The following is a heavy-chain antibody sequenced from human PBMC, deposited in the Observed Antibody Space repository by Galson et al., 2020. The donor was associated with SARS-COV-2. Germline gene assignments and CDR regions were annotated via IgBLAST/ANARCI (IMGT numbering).Heavy chain of an antibody. V-gene: IGHV3-33*01. CDR3: ATNRYYYDSSGYYNLDY. CDR2: IWYDGSNK. CDR1: GFTFSSYG. J-gene: IGHJ4*02. Sequence: SLRLSCAASGFTFSSYGMHWVRQAPGKGLEWVAVIWYDGSNKYYADSVKGRFTLSRDNSKNTLYLQMNSLRAEDTAVYYCATNRYYYDSSGYYNLDYWGQGTLVTVSA. D-gene: IGHD3-22*01.